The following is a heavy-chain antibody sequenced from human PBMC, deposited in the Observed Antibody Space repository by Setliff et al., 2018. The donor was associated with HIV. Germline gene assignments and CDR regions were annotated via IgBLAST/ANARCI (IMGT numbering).Heavy chain of an antibody. CDR2: MKRKDVGDTT. D-gene: IGHD3-22*01. V-gene: IGHV3-72*01. J-gene: IGHJ4*02. Sequence: HPGGSLRLSCAASGFIFSVHDMDWVRQAPGKGLEWVGRMKRKDVGDTTEYAASVKGRFTISRDDSMNTAYLQMNSLKIEDTAVYYCTRPQYFYDIGGSDYWGQGTLVTVSS. CDR3: TRPQYFYDIGGSDY. CDR1: GFIFSVHD.